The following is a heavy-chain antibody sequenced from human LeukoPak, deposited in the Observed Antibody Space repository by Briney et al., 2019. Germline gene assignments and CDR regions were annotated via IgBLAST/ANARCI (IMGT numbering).Heavy chain of an antibody. CDR2: IYHSGST. Sequence: PSGTLSLTCAVSGGSISSNNWWSWVRQPPGKGLEWIGEIYHSGSTNYNPSLKSRVTISVDKSKNQFSLKLSSVTAADTAVYYCARQPSPLRVDSSGYYSAFDIWGQGTMVTVSS. J-gene: IGHJ3*02. CDR1: GGSISSNNW. V-gene: IGHV4-4*02. D-gene: IGHD3-22*01. CDR3: ARQPSPLRVDSSGYYSAFDI.